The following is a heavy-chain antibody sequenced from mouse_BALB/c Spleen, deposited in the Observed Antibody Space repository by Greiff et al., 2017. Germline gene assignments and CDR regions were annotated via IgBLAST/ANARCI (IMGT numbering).Heavy chain of an antibody. V-gene: IGHV14-3*02. J-gene: IGHJ2*01. CDR2: IDPANGNT. D-gene: IGHD4-1*01. CDR3: AAGTNYYFDY. Sequence: EVHLVESGAELVKPGASVKLSCTASGFNIKDTYMHWVKQRPEQGLEWIGRIDPANGNTKYDPKFQGKATITADTSSNTAYLQLSSLTSEDTAVYYCAAGTNYYFDYWGQGTTLTVSS. CDR1: GFNIKDTY.